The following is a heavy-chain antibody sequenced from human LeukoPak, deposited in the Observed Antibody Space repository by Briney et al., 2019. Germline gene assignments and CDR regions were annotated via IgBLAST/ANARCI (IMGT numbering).Heavy chain of an antibody. CDR1: GGTFSSYT. CDR2: IIPIFGTA. CDR3: ARDPPYGSGSYANWFDP. V-gene: IGHV1-69*13. D-gene: IGHD3-10*01. Sequence: SVKVSCKASGGTFSSYTISWVRQAPGQGLGWMGGIIPIFGTANYAQKFQGRVTITADESTGTAYMELSSLRSEDTAVYYCARDPPYGSGSYANWFDPWGQGTLVTVSS. J-gene: IGHJ5*02.